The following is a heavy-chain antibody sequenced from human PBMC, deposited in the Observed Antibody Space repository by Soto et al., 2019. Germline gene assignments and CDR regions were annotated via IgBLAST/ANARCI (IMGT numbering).Heavy chain of an antibody. D-gene: IGHD3-22*01. V-gene: IGHV1-69*13. CDR1: GGTFSSYA. J-gene: IGHJ3*02. Sequence: SVKVSCKASGGTFSSYAISWVRQAPGQGLEWMGGIIPIFGTANYAQKFQGRVTITADESTSTAYMELSSLRSEDTAVYYCARDDYYDSSGYGNDAFDICGQGTMVTVSS. CDR3: ARDDYYDSSGYGNDAFDI. CDR2: IIPIFGTA.